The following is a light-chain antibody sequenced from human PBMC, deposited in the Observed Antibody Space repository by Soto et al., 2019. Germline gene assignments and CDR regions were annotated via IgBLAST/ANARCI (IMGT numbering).Light chain of an antibody. J-gene: IGKJ4*01. CDR1: QSISSY. CDR3: QQRSNWPPLT. V-gene: IGKV3-11*01. Sequence: EVVLTQSPDTLSLPPGERATLSCRASQSISSYLAWYQQKPGQAPRLLIYDASSRATGIPARFSGSGSGTDFTLTISSLEPEDVAVYYCQQRSNWPPLTFGGGTKVDIK. CDR2: DAS.